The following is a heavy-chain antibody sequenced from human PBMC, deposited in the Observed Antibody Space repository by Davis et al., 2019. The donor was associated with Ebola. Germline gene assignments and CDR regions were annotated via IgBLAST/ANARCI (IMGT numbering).Heavy chain of an antibody. CDR1: GGSFSDYY. J-gene: IGHJ4*02. V-gene: IGHV4-59*01. CDR3: ARTPQYSNYGAYFDY. CDR2: IYYSGAT. Sequence: SETLSLTCAVYGGSFSDYYWSWIRQSPGKGLEWIGNIYYSGATNYNPSLRSRVTISGDTSKNQFSLKLTSVTAADTAMYYCARTPQYSNYGAYFDYWGQGTLVTVSS. D-gene: IGHD4-11*01.